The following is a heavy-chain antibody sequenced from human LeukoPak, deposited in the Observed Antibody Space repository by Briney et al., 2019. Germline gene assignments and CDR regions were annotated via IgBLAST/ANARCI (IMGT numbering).Heavy chain of an antibody. V-gene: IGHV3-30-3*01. CDR1: GFTFSSYA. D-gene: IGHD4-17*01. CDR3: AGGDYVNY. J-gene: IGHJ4*02. Sequence: GRSLRLSCAASGFTFSSYAMHWVRQAPGKGLEWVAVISYDGSNKYYADSVKGRFTISRDNSKNTLYLQMNRLRAEDTAVYYCAGGDYVNYWGQGTLVTVSS. CDR2: ISYDGSNK.